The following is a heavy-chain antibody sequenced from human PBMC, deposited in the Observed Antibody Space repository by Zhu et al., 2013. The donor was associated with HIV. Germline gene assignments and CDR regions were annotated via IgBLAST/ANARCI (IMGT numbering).Heavy chain of an antibody. CDR3: ARAIVVVPAAINYFDY. V-gene: IGHV1-8*03. CDR1: GYTFTSYD. Sequence: QLKLVQSGPEVKRPGSSVKVSCKASGYTFTSYDINWMRQATGQGLEWMGWMNPNSGNTGFAQKFLGRVTITMNTSISTAYMELSSLRSEDTAVYYCARAIVVVPAAINYFDYWGQGTLVTVSS. J-gene: IGHJ4*02. CDR2: MNPNSGNT. D-gene: IGHD2-2*02.